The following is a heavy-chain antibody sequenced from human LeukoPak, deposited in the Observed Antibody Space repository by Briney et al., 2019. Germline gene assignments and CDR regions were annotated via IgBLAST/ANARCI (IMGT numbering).Heavy chain of an antibody. J-gene: IGHJ4*02. CDR1: GFTVSSNY. CDR3: ARDGGGGCNYGWGYYFDY. V-gene: IGHV3-66*01. Sequence: GGSLRLSCAASGFTVSSNYMTWVRQAPGKGLEWVSVIYSGGSTYYADSVKGRFTISRDNAKNSLYLQMNSLRAEDTAVYYCARDGGGGCNYGWGYYFDYWGQGTLVTVAS. CDR2: IYSGGST. D-gene: IGHD5-18*01.